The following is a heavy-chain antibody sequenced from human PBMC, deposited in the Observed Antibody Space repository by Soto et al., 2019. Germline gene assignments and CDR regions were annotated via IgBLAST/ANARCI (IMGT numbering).Heavy chain of an antibody. J-gene: IGHJ4*02. D-gene: IGHD6-13*01. V-gene: IGHV4-31*03. CDR1: GGSIRSGGYY. Sequence: QVQLQESGPGLVKPSQTLSLTCTFSVSGGSIRSGGYYWSWVRQHPGKGLESIGYISDSGSTTYNPSPKSRVTMSVDTSKKQFSLRLTSVTAADTAVYYCAALAAASTGSYDYWGQGTLVTVSS. CDR2: ISDSGST. CDR3: AALAAASTGSYDY.